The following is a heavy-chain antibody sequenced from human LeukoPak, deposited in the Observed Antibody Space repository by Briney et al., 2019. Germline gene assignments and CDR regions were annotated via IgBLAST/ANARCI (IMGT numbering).Heavy chain of an antibody. CDR1: GYTLTSYD. CDR3: ARGPLVRLPSSFDP. D-gene: IGHD3-16*02. V-gene: IGHV1-8*01. CDR2: MNSNSGNT. Sequence: ASVKVSCKASGYTLTSYDINWVRQATGQGLEWMGWMNSNSGNTGSAKRFQGRVTMTRDTSRSTAYMELRSLTSEDTAVYYCARGPLVRLPSSFDPWGQGTLVTVSS. J-gene: IGHJ5*02.